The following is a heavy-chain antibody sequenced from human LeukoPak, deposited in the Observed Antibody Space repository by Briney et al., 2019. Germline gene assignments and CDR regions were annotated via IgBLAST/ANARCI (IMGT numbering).Heavy chain of an antibody. J-gene: IGHJ3*02. D-gene: IGHD6-25*01. Sequence: SETLSLTCTVSGGSISSYYWSWIRQPAGKGLEWIGRIYTSGSTNYNPSLKSRVTMSVDTSKNQFSLKLSSVTAADTAMYYCARVSQRSGAFDIWGQGTMVTVSS. CDR3: ARVSQRSGAFDI. CDR1: GGSISSYY. CDR2: IYTSGST. V-gene: IGHV4-4*07.